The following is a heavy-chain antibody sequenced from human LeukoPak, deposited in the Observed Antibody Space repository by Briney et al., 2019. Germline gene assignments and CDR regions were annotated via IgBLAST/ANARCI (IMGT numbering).Heavy chain of an antibody. CDR2: IYARGDT. V-gene: IGHV4-34*01. J-gene: IGHJ5*02. D-gene: IGHD2-2*01. CDR3: ARGQVPAARGHNWFDP. CDR1: GWSFNDFY. Sequence: PSETLSLTCAVYGWSFNDFYWNWIRQPPGKGLEWIGEIYARGDTNYNPSLKSRVTISVDTSKNQFSLSLSSMSASDTAVYYCARGQVPAARGHNWFDPWGQGTLVTVSS.